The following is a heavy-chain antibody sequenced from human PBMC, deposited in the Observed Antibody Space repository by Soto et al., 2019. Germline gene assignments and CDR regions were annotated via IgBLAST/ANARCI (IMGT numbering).Heavy chain of an antibody. CDR1: GYTFTNYF. J-gene: IGHJ4*02. V-gene: IGHV1-18*01. CDR3: ARDRSNNEL. D-gene: IGHD2-8*01. CDR2: INPNDGNT. Sequence: GASVKVSCKASGYTFTNYFTSWVRQAPGQGLEWMGWINPNDGNTKSAQKFQGRVTMTTDTSTSTAYMEMRSLRSDDTAVYYCARDRSNNELWGQGTLVTGSS.